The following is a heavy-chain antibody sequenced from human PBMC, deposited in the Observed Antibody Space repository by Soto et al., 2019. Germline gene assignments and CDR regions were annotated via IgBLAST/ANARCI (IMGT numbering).Heavy chain of an antibody. V-gene: IGHV1-69*08. D-gene: IGHD5-12*01. CDR3: ARDSYSGKFDY. J-gene: IGHJ4*02. CDR1: GGTFSSYT. CDR2: IIPILGIA. Sequence: QVQLVQSGAEVKKPGSSVKVSCKASGGTFSSYTISWVRQAPGQGLECMGRIIPILGIANYAQKFQGRVTITADKSTSTAYMELSSLRSEDTAVYYCARDSYSGKFDYWGQGTLVTVSS.